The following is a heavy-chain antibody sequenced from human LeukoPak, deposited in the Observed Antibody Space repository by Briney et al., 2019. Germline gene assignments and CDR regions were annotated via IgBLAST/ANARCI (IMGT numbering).Heavy chain of an antibody. CDR2: IKQDGSEK. CDR1: GFTFDDYD. V-gene: IGHV3-7*01. Sequence: GGSLRLSCAASGFTFDDYDISWVRQAPGKGLEWVANIKQDGSEKYYADSVKGRFTISRDNAKNSLYLHMNSLRAQDTTVYYFARVGGTVTTPLDYWGQGSLVTVSS. CDR3: ARVGGTVTTPLDY. D-gene: IGHD4-17*01. J-gene: IGHJ4*02.